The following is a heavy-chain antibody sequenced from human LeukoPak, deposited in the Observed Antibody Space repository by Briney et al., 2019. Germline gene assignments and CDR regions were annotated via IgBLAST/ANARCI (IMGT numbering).Heavy chain of an antibody. J-gene: IGHJ6*02. D-gene: IGHD5-12*01. CDR1: GYSFTSYW. CDR3: ARRGYSGNDKSYYYYYGMDV. Sequence: GESLKISCKGSGYSFTSYWIGWVRQMPGKGLEWMGIIYPGDSDTRYGPSFQGQVTISADKSISTAYLQWSSLKASDTAMYYCARRGYSGNDKSYYYYYGMDVWGQGTTVTVSS. V-gene: IGHV5-51*01. CDR2: IYPGDSDT.